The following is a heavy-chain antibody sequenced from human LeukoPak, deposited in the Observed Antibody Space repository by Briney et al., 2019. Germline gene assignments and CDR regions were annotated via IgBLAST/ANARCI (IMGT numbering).Heavy chain of an antibody. CDR2: ISGSGGST. CDR1: GFTFSSYA. V-gene: IGHV3-23*01. J-gene: IGHJ4*02. Sequence: GGSLRLSCAASGFTFSSYAMSWVRQAPGKGLEWVSAISGSGGSTYYADSVKGRFTISRDNSKNTLYLQMNSLRAEDTAVYYCAKLSSNYDFWSGYYGGYWGQGTLVTVSS. D-gene: IGHD3-3*01. CDR3: AKLSSNYDFWSGYYGGY.